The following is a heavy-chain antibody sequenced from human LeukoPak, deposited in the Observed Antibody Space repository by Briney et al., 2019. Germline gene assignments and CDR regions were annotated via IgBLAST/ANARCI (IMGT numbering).Heavy chain of an antibody. Sequence: SETLSLTYTVSGDSFSSYYWSWIRQPPGKGLEWIGHIYNRGNTHYNPSLKSRVTISVDTSKNQFSLTLNSVTAADTAVFYCARRPHNWGFDYWGQGTLVTVSS. CDR2: IYNRGNT. V-gene: IGHV4-59*08. CDR3: ARRPHNWGFDY. J-gene: IGHJ4*02. CDR1: GDSFSSYY. D-gene: IGHD7-27*01.